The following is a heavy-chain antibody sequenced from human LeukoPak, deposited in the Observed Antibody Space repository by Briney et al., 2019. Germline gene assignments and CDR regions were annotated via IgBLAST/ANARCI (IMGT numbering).Heavy chain of an antibody. V-gene: IGHV4-34*01. D-gene: IGHD1-26*01. J-gene: IGHJ4*02. CDR2: INHSGST. Sequence: SETLSLTCAVYGGSFSGYYWSWIRQPPGKGLEWIGEINHSGSTNYNPSLKSRVTISVDTSKNQFSLKLSSMTAADTAVYYCARGSGSYWAMTNYFDYWGQGTLVTVSS. CDR1: GGSFSGYY. CDR3: ARGSGSYWAMTNYFDY.